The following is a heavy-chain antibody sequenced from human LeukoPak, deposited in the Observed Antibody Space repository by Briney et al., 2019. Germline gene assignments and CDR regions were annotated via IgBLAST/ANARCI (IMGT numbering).Heavy chain of an antibody. CDR3: AKDPKSIVAARGDY. Sequence: GGSLRLSCAASGFTFSSYAMSWVRQAPGKGLEWVSAISGSGGSTYYADSVKGRFTISRDNSKNTLYLQMNSLRAEDTAVYYCAKDPKSIVAARGDYWGQGTLVTVSS. V-gene: IGHV3-23*01. CDR1: GFTFSSYA. CDR2: ISGSGGST. J-gene: IGHJ4*02. D-gene: IGHD6-13*01.